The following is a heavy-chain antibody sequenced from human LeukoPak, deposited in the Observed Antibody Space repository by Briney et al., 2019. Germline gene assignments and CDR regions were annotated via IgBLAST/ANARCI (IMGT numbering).Heavy chain of an antibody. J-gene: IGHJ3*02. D-gene: IGHD3-22*01. CDR1: GFTFSSYA. CDR2: ISGSGGST. V-gene: IGHV3-23*01. CDR3: AKSLSLIVRSAVSAFDI. Sequence: GGSLRLSCAASGFTFSSYAMSWVRQAPGKGLEWVSAISGSGGSTYYADSVKGRFTISRDNSKNTLYLQMYSLRAEDTAVYYCAKSLSLIVRSAVSAFDIWGQGTMVTVSS.